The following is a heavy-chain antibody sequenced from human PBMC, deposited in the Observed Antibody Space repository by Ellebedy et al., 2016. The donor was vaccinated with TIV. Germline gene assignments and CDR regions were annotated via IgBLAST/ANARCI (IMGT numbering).Heavy chain of an antibody. CDR1: GYTFTSYY. J-gene: IGHJ4*02. D-gene: IGHD3-22*01. Sequence: ASVKVSXXASGYTFTSYYMHWVRQAPGQGLEWMGIINPSGGSTSYAQKFQGRVTMTEDTSTDTAYMELSSLRSEDTAVYYCATVKIMSSGYYYPYYFDYWGQGTLVTVSS. CDR2: INPSGGST. CDR3: ATVKIMSSGYYYPYYFDY. V-gene: IGHV1-46*01.